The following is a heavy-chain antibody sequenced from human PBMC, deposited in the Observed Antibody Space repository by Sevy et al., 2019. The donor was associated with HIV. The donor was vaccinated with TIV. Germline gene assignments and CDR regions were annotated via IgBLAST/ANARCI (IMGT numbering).Heavy chain of an antibody. D-gene: IGHD5-12*01. CDR3: GKCTLWVYDPTNRKCGMDV. CDR1: GYNFINYG. Sequence: ASVKVSCKASGYNFINYGISWVRQPPGQGLEWVGGSSPFTGSPNYPQKLQDRFTVTTDTATNTAYMELRNLRSDDTAVYYCGKCTLWVYDPTNRKCGMDVWGQGTTVTVS. V-gene: IGHV1-18*01. J-gene: IGHJ6*02. CDR2: SSPFTGSP.